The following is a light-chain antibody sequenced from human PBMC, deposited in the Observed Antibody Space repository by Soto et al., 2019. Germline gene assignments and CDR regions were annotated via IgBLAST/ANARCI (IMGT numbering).Light chain of an antibody. CDR1: SSDVGGYNY. Sequence: QSALTQPRSVSGSPGQSVTISCTGTSSDVGGYNYVSWYQQHPGKAPKLMIYDVSKRPSGVPDRFSGSKSGNTASLTISGLQAEDEADYYCCSYAGSYPYVFGSGTNVTV. J-gene: IGLJ1*01. V-gene: IGLV2-11*01. CDR2: DVS. CDR3: CSYAGSYPYV.